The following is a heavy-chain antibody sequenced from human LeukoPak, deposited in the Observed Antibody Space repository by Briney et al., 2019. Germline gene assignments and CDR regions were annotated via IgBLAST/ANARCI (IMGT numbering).Heavy chain of an antibody. D-gene: IGHD5-18*01. V-gene: IGHV3-48*02. CDR2: ISSSSSTI. CDR1: GFTFSSYS. J-gene: IGHJ4*02. CDR3: ARDFGEYGYSYGYSSY. Sequence: GGSLRLSCAASGFTFSSYSMNWVRQAPGKGLEWVSYISSSSSTIYYADSVKGRFTISRDNAKNSLYLQMNSLRDEDTAVYYCARDFGEYGYSYGYSSYWGQGTLVTVSS.